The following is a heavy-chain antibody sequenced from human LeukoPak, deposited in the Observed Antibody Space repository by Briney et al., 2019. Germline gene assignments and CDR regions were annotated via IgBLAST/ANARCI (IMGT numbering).Heavy chain of an antibody. CDR3: ARAAYCSGGSCSWFDP. D-gene: IGHD2-15*01. Sequence: GESLKISCKGSGYSVSTNWIGWVRQMPGKGLEWMGIIYPGDSDTRYSPSFQGQVTISADKSITTAYLQWSSLKASDTAMYYCARAAYCSGGSCSWFDPWGQGTLVTVSS. J-gene: IGHJ5*02. CDR2: IYPGDSDT. CDR1: GYSVSTNW. V-gene: IGHV5-51*01.